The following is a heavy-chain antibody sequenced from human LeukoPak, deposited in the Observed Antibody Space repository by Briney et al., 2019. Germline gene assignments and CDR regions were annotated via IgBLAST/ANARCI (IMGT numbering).Heavy chain of an antibody. CDR1: GVSFSGYY. Sequence: SETLSLTCAVYGVSFSGYYWSWIRQPPGKGLEWIGEINHSGSTNYNPSLKSRVTISVDTSKNQFSLKLSSVTAADTAVYYCARRPTSSYSHLYYFDYWGQGTLVTVSS. CDR2: INHSGST. J-gene: IGHJ4*02. CDR3: ARRPTSSYSHLYYFDY. D-gene: IGHD1-26*01. V-gene: IGHV4-34*01.